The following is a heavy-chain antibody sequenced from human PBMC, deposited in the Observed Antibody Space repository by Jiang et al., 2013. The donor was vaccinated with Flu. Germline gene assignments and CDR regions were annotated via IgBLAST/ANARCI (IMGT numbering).Heavy chain of an antibody. CDR2: IYYSGST. V-gene: IGHV4-59*01. D-gene: IGHD3-9*01. CDR3: ARERYDNTRGAFDI. CDR1: GGSISSYY. J-gene: IGHJ3*02. Sequence: GPGLVKPSETLSLTCTVSGGSISSYYWSWIRQPPGKGLEWIGYIYYSGSTNYNPSLKSRVTISVDTSKNQFSLKLSSVTAADTAVYYCARERYDNTRGAFDIWGQGTMVTVSS.